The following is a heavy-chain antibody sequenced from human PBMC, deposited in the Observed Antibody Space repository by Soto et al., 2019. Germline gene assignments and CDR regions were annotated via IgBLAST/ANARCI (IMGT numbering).Heavy chain of an antibody. Sequence: SAKLSSKARRYINASRSRYWVWQSTKKRIEWMGWIDAGNGNTKYSQKFRGRVTFTTDTSASTAYMDLSSLRSEDTAVYFCARTGYTYASPYYGMD. D-gene: IGHD5-18*01. CDR2: IDAGNGNT. J-gene: IGHJ6*01. CDR3: ARTGYTYASPYYGMD. V-gene: IGHV1-3*01. CDR1: RYINASRS.